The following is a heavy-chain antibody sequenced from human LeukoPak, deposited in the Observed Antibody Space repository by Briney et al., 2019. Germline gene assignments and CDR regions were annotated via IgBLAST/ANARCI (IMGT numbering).Heavy chain of an antibody. J-gene: IGHJ4*02. CDR2: IYYSGNT. Sequence: PSETLSLTCTVSGVSISSSNSYWGWIRQPPGKGLEWIGSIYYSGNTYYNASLKSQVPISIDTSKNRFSLKLTSVTAADTAVYYCARQTGSGLFILPGGQGTLVTVSS. V-gene: IGHV4-39*01. D-gene: IGHD3/OR15-3a*01. CDR1: GVSISSSNSY. CDR3: ARQTGSGLFILP.